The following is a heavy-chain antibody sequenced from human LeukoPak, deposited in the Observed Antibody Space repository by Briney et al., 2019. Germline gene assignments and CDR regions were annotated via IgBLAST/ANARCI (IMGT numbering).Heavy chain of an antibody. CDR1: GGSFSGYY. CDR3: ASNYYDSSGHGPDY. V-gene: IGHV4-34*01. Sequence: SETLSLTCAVYGGSFSGYYWSWIRQPPGKGLEWIGEINHSGSTDYNPSLKSRVTISVDTSKNQFSLKLSSVTAADTATYYCASNYYDSSGHGPDYWGQGTLVTVSS. CDR2: INHSGST. D-gene: IGHD3-22*01. J-gene: IGHJ4*02.